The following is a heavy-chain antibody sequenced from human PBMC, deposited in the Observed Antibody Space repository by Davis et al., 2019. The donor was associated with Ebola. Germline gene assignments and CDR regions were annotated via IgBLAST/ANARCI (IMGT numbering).Heavy chain of an antibody. V-gene: IGHV1-69*06. CDR3: ALIAAARYRADY. CDR1: GGTFSSYA. Sequence: AASVKVSCKASGGTFSSYAISWVRQAPGQGLEWMGGIIPIFGTANYAQKFQGRVTITADKSTSTAYMELSSLRSEDTAVYYCALIAAARYRADYWGQGTLVTVSS. CDR2: IIPIFGTA. D-gene: IGHD6-13*01. J-gene: IGHJ4*02.